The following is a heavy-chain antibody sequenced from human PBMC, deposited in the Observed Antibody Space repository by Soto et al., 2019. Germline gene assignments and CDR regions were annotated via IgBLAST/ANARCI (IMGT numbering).Heavy chain of an antibody. CDR3: AREGYSYNGMDV. Sequence: SETLSLTCTVSGVSISSGDYYWSWIRQHPGKGLEWIGYIYHSGSSYYDPSLKSRVSISLDTSKNQSFLELSSVAAADTAVYYCAREGYSYNGMDVWGQGTSVTVSS. CDR2: IYHSGSS. V-gene: IGHV4-31*03. J-gene: IGHJ6*02. CDR1: GVSISSGDYY. D-gene: IGHD5-12*01.